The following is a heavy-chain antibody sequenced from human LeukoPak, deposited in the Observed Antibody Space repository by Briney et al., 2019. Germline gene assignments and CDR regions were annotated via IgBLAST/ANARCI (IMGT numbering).Heavy chain of an antibody. J-gene: IGHJ3*02. CDR1: GGSISSGGYS. V-gene: IGHV4-30-2*01. D-gene: IGHD2-2*01. CDR3: ARAGYCSSTSCLDAFDI. CDR2: IYHSGST. Sequence: SETLSLTCAVSGGSISSGGYSWSWIRQLPGKGLEWIGYIYHSGSTYYNPSLKSRVTISVDRSKNQFSLKLSSVTAAYTAVYYCARAGYCSSTSCLDAFDIWGQGTMVTVSS.